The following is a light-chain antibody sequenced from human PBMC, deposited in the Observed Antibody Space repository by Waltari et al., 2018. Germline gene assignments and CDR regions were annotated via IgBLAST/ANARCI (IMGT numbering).Light chain of an antibody. V-gene: IGLV2-23*02. J-gene: IGLJ1*01. CDR2: EVS. Sequence: QSALTQPASVSGSPGQSITNSRTGPRTAVGRFNLVSWYQQHPGKAPKLMIYEVSKRPSGVSNRFSGSKSGNTASLTISGLQAEDEADYYCCSYAGSSTYVFGTGTKVTVL. CDR1: RTAVGRFNL. CDR3: CSYAGSSTYV.